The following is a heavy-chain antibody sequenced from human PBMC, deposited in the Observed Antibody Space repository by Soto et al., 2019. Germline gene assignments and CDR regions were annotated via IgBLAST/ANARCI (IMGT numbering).Heavy chain of an antibody. V-gene: IGHV1-69*01. CDR3: ARDGGRHSGGIDY. Sequence: QVQLVQSGAEVKKPGSSVKVSCKASGGTFSSYSINWVRQAPGQGLEWMGEIIPIFGTANYAQKFQGRVTITADEPTSQAYMELSSLRSEDTAVYSCARDGGRHSGGIDYWGQGTLVTVSS. J-gene: IGHJ4*02. CDR1: GGTFSSYS. D-gene: IGHD1-26*01. CDR2: IIPIFGTA.